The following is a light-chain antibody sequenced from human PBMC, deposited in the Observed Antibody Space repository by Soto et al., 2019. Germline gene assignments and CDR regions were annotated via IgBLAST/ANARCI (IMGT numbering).Light chain of an antibody. CDR2: AAS. CDR3: QQSYSTPLT. J-gene: IGKJ4*01. V-gene: IGKV1-39*01. Sequence: DIRMTQSPSSLSASVGDRVTITCRASQTISSYLNWYQHKPGKAPKVLIYAASSLQSGVPSRFSGSGSGTDFTLTISSLQPEDFATYYCQQSYSTPLTFGGGTKVEIK. CDR1: QTISSY.